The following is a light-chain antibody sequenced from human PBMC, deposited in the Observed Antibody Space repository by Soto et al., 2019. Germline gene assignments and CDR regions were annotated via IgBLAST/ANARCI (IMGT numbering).Light chain of an antibody. Sequence: DVVMTQSPLSLPATLGQPASISCRSSQSLVSSDGDTYLNWFQQRPGQSPRRLIYKVSNRDSGVPDRVSGSGSGTDFTLKISRVEAEDVGVYYCLQGRHWPPIFGQGTKLEIK. CDR1: QSLVSSDGDTY. CDR3: LQGRHWPPI. CDR2: KVS. V-gene: IGKV2-30*01. J-gene: IGKJ2*01.